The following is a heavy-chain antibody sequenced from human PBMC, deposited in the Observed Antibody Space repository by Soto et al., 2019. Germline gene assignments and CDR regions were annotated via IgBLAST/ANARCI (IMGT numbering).Heavy chain of an antibody. CDR1: GFTFRSYV. Sequence: QVQLVESGGGVVQPGTSRRLSCVGYGFTFRSYVIHWVRQAPGKGLECVALTSYDGSNKDYGDSGKGRFTISRDNSRNTVDLQMDSRRREDTALYYCARWGTSGGLDVWGQGTLVSVSS. J-gene: IGHJ1*01. CDR3: ARWGTSGGLDV. V-gene: IGHV3-33*05. D-gene: IGHD1-1*01. CDR2: TSYDGSNK.